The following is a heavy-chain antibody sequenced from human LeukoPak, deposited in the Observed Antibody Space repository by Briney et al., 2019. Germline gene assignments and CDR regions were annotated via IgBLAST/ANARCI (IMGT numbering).Heavy chain of an antibody. CDR3: AGTNPDYGGNSLGY. V-gene: IGHV1-8*03. CDR1: GYTFTSNY. J-gene: IGHJ4*02. D-gene: IGHD4-23*01. CDR2: MNPNSGNT. Sequence: ASVKVSCKAFGYTFTSNYMHWVRQAPGQRLEWMGWMNPNSGNTGYAQKFQGRGTITRNTSISTAYMELSSLRSEDTAVYYCAGTNPDYGGNSLGYWGQGTLVTVSS.